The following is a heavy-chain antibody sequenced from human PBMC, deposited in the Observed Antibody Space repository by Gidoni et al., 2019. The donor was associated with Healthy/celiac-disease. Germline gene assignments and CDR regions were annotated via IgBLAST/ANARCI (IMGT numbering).Heavy chain of an antibody. Sequence: QVQLVESGGGVVQPGRSLRLSCAASGFTCSSYAMHWVRQAPGKGLEWVAVISYDGSNKYYADSVKGRFTISRDNSKNTLYLQMNSLRAEDTAVYYCAPGRYYYDSSGYSDYWGQGTLVTVSS. CDR1: GFTCSSYA. J-gene: IGHJ4*02. V-gene: IGHV3-30-3*01. CDR2: ISYDGSNK. D-gene: IGHD3-22*01. CDR3: APGRYYYDSSGYSDY.